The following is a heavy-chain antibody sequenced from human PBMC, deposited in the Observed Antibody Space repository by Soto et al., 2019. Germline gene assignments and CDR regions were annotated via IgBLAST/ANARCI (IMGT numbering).Heavy chain of an antibody. CDR1: GYSFTSYW. V-gene: IGHV5-51*01. CDR2: IYPGDSDT. D-gene: IGHD6-19*01. J-gene: IGHJ6*02. CDR3: ARGYAAVAGLYYYYYYGMDV. Sequence: GESLKISCKGSGYSFTSYWIGWVRQMPGKGLGRMGIIYPGDSDTRYSPSFQGQVTISADKSISTAYLQWSSLKASDTAMYYCARGYAAVAGLYYYYYYGMDVWGQGTTVTVSS.